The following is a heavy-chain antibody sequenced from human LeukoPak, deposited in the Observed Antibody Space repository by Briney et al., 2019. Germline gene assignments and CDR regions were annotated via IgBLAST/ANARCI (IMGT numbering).Heavy chain of an antibody. V-gene: IGHV1-69*10. J-gene: IGHJ4*02. Sequence: GASVKVSCKASGGTFSSYAISWVRQAPGQGLEWMGGIIPILGIANYAQKFQGRVTITADKSTSTAYMELSSLRSEDTAVYYCARDLVIVGATRTDYWGQGTLVTVSS. CDR2: IIPILGIA. CDR3: ARDLVIVGATRTDY. CDR1: GGTFSSYA. D-gene: IGHD1-26*01.